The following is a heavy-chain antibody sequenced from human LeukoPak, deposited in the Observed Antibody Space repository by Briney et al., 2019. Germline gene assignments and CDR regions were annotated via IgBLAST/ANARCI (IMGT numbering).Heavy chain of an antibody. D-gene: IGHD3-22*01. CDR3: AIRGEVGGDYYDSSGSLLGGDFDY. Sequence: SETLSLTCTASGGPISSYYWSWIRQAPGKGLEWIGYIYYSGSTNYNPSLKSRVIITVDTSKKEFSLKRDTVTGADSAVYYCAIRGEVGGDYYDSSGSLLGGDFDYWGQGTLVTVSS. J-gene: IGHJ4*02. CDR1: GGPISSYY. V-gene: IGHV4-59*01. CDR2: IYYSGST.